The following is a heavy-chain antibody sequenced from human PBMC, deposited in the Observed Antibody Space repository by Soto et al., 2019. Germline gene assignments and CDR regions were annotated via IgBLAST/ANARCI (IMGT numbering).Heavy chain of an antibody. D-gene: IGHD2-21*01. J-gene: IGHJ5*02. V-gene: IGHV1-8*01. CDR2: MNPNSGNT. CDR3: ARARRIAGGGGFDP. Sequence: QVQLVQSGAEVKKTGASVKVSCKASGYTFTSYDVNWVRQATGQGLEWMGWMNPNSGNTGYAQKFQGRVTMTRNTSIGTAYMELSSLRSEDTAVYYCARARRIAGGGGFDPWGQGTLVTVSS. CDR1: GYTFTSYD.